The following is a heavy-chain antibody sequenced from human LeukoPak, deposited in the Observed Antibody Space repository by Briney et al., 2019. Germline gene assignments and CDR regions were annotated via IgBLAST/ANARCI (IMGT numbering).Heavy chain of an antibody. CDR3: ASHSSGWSARFDP. J-gene: IGHJ5*02. CDR2: IYHSGST. CDR1: GYSISSGYY. Sequence: SETLSLTCAVSGYSISSGYYWGWIRPPPGKGLEWIGSIYHSGSTYYNPSLKSRVTISVDTSKNQFSLKLSSVTAADTAVYYCASHSSGWSARFDPWGQGTLVTVSS. V-gene: IGHV4-38-2*01. D-gene: IGHD6-19*01.